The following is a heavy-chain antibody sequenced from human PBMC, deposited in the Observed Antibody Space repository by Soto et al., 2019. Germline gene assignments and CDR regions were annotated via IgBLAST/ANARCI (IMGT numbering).Heavy chain of an antibody. J-gene: IGHJ5*02. V-gene: IGHV3-53*01. Sequence: EVKLAESGGGLMPPWGSLRLSCAASGFSVGGNHLSWVRQAPGNGLEWVAVIHTSGDTYYADSVKGRFTISRDYTKNTVYLQMNSLGVGDTAMYFCARGVNDETWGQGTQVTVSS. D-gene: IGHD2-8*01. CDR3: ARGVNDET. CDR2: IHTSGDT. CDR1: GFSVGGNH.